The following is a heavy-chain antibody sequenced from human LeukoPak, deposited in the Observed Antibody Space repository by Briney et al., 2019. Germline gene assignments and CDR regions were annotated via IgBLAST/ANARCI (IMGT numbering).Heavy chain of an antibody. CDR2: INHSGST. CDR3: ARSDYYDSTREGIDY. Sequence: KPSETLSLTCAVYGGSFSGYYWSWIRQPPGKGLEWIGEINHSGSTNYNPSLKSRVTISVDTSKNQFSLKLSSVTAADTAVYYCARSDYYDSTREGIDYWGQGTLVTVSS. V-gene: IGHV4-34*01. D-gene: IGHD3-22*01. J-gene: IGHJ4*02. CDR1: GGSFSGYY.